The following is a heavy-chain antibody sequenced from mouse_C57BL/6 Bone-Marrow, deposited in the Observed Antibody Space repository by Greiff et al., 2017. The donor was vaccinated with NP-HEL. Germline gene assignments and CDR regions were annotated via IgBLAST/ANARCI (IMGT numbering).Heavy chain of an antibody. V-gene: IGHV1-80*01. CDR2: IYPGDGDT. CDR1: GYAFSSYW. Sequence: QVQLQQSGAELVKPGASVKISCKASGYAFSSYWMNWVKERPGKGLEWIGQIYPGDGDTKYNGKFKGKATLTADKSSSTAYMQVSSLTSEDSAVYFCARGDDGSSRFGYAMGYWGRGTSVTVSA. D-gene: IGHD1-1*01. CDR3: ARGDDGSSRFGYAMGY. J-gene: IGHJ4*01.